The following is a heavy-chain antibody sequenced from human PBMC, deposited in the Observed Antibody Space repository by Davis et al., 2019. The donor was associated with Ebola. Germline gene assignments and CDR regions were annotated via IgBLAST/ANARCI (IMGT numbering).Heavy chain of an antibody. D-gene: IGHD2-2*01. CDR3: AREQGRVGDY. J-gene: IGHJ4*02. CDR1: GFTFSSYS. Sequence: GESLKISCAASGFTFSSYSMNWVRQAPGKGLEWVSSISSSSSYIYYADSVKGRFTISRDNAKNSLYLQMNSLRAEGTAVYYCAREQGRVGDYWGQGTLVTVSS. CDR2: ISSSSSYI. V-gene: IGHV3-21*01.